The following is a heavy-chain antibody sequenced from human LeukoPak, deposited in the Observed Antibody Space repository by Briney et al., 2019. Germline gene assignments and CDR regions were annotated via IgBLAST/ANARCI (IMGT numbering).Heavy chain of an antibody. J-gene: IGHJ6*02. CDR2: IYSSGST. V-gene: IGHV4-4*07. D-gene: IGHD3-10*01. Sequence: RTSETLSLTCTVSGGSISSYYWSWIRQPAGEGLQWIGRIYSSGSTNYNPSLKSRVTMSVDTSKKQFSLKLSPVTAADTAVYYCARVPRRNYYGSGNSPGYYYYGMDVWGQGTTVTVSS. CDR3: ARVPRRNYYGSGNSPGYYYYGMDV. CDR1: GGSISSYY.